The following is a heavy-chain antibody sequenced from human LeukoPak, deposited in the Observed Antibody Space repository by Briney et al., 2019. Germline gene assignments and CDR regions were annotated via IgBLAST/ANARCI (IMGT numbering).Heavy chain of an antibody. Sequence: SETLSLTCTVSGGSISSYYWGWIRQPPGKGLEWIGSIYYSGSTYYNPSLKSRVTISVDTSKNQFSLKLSSVTAADTAVYYCARDRALGSGKYYFDYWGQGTLVTVSA. J-gene: IGHJ4*02. CDR2: IYYSGST. D-gene: IGHD3-16*01. CDR3: ARDRALGSGKYYFDY. V-gene: IGHV4-39*07. CDR1: GGSISSYY.